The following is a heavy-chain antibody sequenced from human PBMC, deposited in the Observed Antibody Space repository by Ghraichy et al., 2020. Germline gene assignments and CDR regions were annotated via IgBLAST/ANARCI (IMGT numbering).Heavy chain of an antibody. CDR2: IYYSGST. J-gene: IGHJ4*02. Sequence: SETLSLTCTVSGGSISSYYWSWIRQPPGKGLEWIGYIYYSGSTNYNPSLKSRVTISVHTSKNQFSLKLSSVTAADTAVYYCARGGMVIVGATHDFDYWGQGTLVTVSS. D-gene: IGHD1-26*01. CDR3: ARGGMVIVGATHDFDY. CDR1: GGSISSYY. V-gene: IGHV4-59*01.